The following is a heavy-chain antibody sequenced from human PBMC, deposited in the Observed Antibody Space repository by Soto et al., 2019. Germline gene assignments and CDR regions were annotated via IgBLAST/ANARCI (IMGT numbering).Heavy chain of an antibody. J-gene: IGHJ4*02. D-gene: IGHD1-1*01. CDR3: ASSFAGTTGTGIDY. V-gene: IGHV3-30-3*01. Sequence: QVQLVESGGGVVQPGRSLRLSCAASGFTFSSYAMHWVRQAPGKGLEWVAVISDDGGNKYDADSVKGRFTISRDNPKNTLYLQMNSLRPEDTAVYYCASSFAGTTGTGIDYWGQGTLVAVSS. CDR1: GFTFSSYA. CDR2: ISDDGGNK.